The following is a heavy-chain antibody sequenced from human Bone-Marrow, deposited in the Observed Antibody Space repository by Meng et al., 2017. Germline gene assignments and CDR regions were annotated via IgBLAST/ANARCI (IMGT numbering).Heavy chain of an antibody. D-gene: IGHD3-22*01. Sequence: VPLTESGPGLVKPSGTLSLTCTVPGGSISSYYWSWIRQPAGKGLEWIGRIYTSGSTNYNPSLKSRVTMSVDTSKNQFSLKLSSVTAADTAVYYCARDAYYDSSGYYFYFDYWGQGTLVTVSS. J-gene: IGHJ4*02. CDR1: GGSISSYY. CDR3: ARDAYYDSSGYYFYFDY. V-gene: IGHV4-4*07. CDR2: IYTSGST.